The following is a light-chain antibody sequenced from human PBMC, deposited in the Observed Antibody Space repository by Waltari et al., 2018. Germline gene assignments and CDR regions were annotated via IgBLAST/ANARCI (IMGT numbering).Light chain of an antibody. J-gene: IGLJ2*01. V-gene: IGLV6-57*03. CDR3: QSYDSSIYVV. CDR1: SGSIASNY. Sequence: NFMLTHPHSVSESPGKTVTISCTRSSGSIASNYVQWYQQRPGSAPTTVIYEDNQRPSGVPDRFSGSIDSSSNSASLTISGLKTEDEADYYCQSYDSSIYVVFGGGTKLTVL. CDR2: EDN.